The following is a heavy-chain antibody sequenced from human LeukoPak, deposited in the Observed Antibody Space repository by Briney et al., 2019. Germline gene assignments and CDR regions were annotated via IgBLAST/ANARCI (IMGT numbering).Heavy chain of an antibody. CDR2: MHYSGFT. J-gene: IGHJ2*01. D-gene: IGHD3/OR15-3a*01. Sequence: PSETLSLTCSVSGDSVSTFYWNWIRQPPGKGLEWIGYMHYSGFTSYMPSLKSRVTISVDTSKNQLSLKLNSVTAADTAVYFCARDAGTGWYFDLWGRGTLVTVSS. CDR3: ARDAGTGWYFDL. CDR1: GDSVSTFY. V-gene: IGHV4-59*02.